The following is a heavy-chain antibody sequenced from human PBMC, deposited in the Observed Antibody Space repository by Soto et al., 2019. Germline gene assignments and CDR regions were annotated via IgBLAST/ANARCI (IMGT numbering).Heavy chain of an antibody. CDR2: INHRGST. CDR1: GGSFSGYY. D-gene: IGHD3-3*01. Sequence: PSETLSLTCAVYGGSFSGYYWSWIRQPPGKGLEWIGEINHRGSTNYNPSLKSRVTISVDTSKNQFSLKLSSVTAADTAVYYCARVSTMRLYYYYYYMDVWGKGTSVTVAS. CDR3: ARVSTMRLYYYYYYMDV. J-gene: IGHJ6*03. V-gene: IGHV4-34*01.